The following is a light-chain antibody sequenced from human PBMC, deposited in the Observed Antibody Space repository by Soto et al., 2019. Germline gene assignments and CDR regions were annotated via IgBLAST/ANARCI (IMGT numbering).Light chain of an antibody. V-gene: IGKV3-11*01. CDR1: EGVGSI. CDR3: QQRGYWPRT. CDR2: DAS. J-gene: IGKJ2*01. Sequence: VLTQSPATLSLSPGDTATLSCRASEGVGSILAWYRQKPGQPPRLLIYDASYRANGIPARFSGSGSATEFTLTINSLEPEDFAVYYCQQRGYWPRTFGQGTTLEIK.